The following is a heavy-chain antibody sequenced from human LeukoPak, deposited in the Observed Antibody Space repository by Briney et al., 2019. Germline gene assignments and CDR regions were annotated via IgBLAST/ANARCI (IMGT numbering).Heavy chain of an antibody. CDR3: ARGRLTMVRGVITNAKGFDY. CDR2: MNPNSGNT. CDR1: GYTFTSYD. Sequence: ASVKVSCKASGYTFTSYDINWVRQATGQGLEWMGWMNPNSGNTGYAQKFQGRVTITRNTSISTAYMELSSLRSEDTAVYYCARGRLTMVRGVITNAKGFDYWGQGTLVTVSS. J-gene: IGHJ4*02. V-gene: IGHV1-8*03. D-gene: IGHD3-10*01.